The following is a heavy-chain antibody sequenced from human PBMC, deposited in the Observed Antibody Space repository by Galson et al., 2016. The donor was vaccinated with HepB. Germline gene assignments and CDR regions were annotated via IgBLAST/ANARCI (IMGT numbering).Heavy chain of an antibody. V-gene: IGHV3-53*01. CDR2: INSSGDT. Sequence: SLRLSCAASGFIVSTNYMTWVRQAPGKGLEWVSIINSSGDTYYADSVQGRFTISRDNSKNTLYLQMNSLRVEDTAVYYCASPVPLGDWGQGTLVTVSS. D-gene: IGHD2-21*01. CDR1: GFIVSTNY. CDR3: ASPVPLGD. J-gene: IGHJ4*02.